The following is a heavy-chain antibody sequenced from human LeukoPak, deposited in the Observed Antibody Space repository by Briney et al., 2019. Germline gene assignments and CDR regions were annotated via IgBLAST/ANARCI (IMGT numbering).Heavy chain of an antibody. CDR2: IYYTGST. CDR3: ASISGYDDYYFDY. J-gene: IGHJ4*02. CDR1: GGSISSYY. V-gene: IGHV4-59*01. D-gene: IGHD5-12*01. Sequence: SETLSLTCTVSGGSISSYYWSWIRQPPGKGLEWIGYIYYTGSTNYNPSLKSRVTISVDTSKNQFSLKLSSVTAADTAVYYCASISGYDDYYFDYWGQGTLVTVSS.